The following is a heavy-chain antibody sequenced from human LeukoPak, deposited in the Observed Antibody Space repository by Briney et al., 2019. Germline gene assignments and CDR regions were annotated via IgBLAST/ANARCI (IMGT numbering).Heavy chain of an antibody. J-gene: IGHJ4*01. V-gene: IGHV4-4*07. CDR3: ARGDARGYSYGHFHFDH. Sequence: PSETLSLTCTVSGGSISNYYWSWIRQPAGKGLEWIGLIYNSGSTNYDPSLKSRVTVSVDTSKNQFSLKLSSVTAADTAVYYCARGDARGYSYGHFHFDHWGHGTLVTVSS. CDR1: GGSISNYY. CDR2: IYNSGST. D-gene: IGHD5-18*01.